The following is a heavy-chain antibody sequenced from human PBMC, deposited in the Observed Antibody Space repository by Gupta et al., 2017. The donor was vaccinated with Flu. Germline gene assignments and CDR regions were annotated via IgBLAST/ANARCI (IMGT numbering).Heavy chain of an antibody. Sequence: EVQLVESGGGLVKPGGSLRLSCAASGFTFSSYSINWVRQAPGKGLEWVSSISSTSSPIFYADSVKGRFTISRDNANKSLFLQMNSLRAEDTAVYYCARGGAGATKDDLFDIWGQGTMVTVSS. CDR1: GFTFSSYS. J-gene: IGHJ3*02. CDR3: ARGGAGATKDDLFDI. V-gene: IGHV3-21*01. D-gene: IGHD1-26*01. CDR2: ISSTSSPI.